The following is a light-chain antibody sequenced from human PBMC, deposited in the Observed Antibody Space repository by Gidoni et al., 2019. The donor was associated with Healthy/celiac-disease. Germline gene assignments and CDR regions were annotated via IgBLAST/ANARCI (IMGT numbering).Light chain of an antibody. J-gene: IGKJ1*01. V-gene: IGKV2-28*01. CDR2: LGS. Sequence: DIVMTQSPLSLPVTPGEPASISCRSSQSLLHSNGYNYLDWYLQKPGQSPQLLIYLGSNRASGVPDRFSGSGSGTDFTLKISRVEAEDVGVYYCMQALQTPWKFXXXTKVEIK. CDR3: MQALQTPWK. CDR1: QSLLHSNGYNY.